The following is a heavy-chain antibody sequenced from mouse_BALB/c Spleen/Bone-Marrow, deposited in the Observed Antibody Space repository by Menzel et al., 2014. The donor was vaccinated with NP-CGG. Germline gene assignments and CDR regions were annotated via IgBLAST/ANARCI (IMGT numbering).Heavy chain of an antibody. CDR2: ISGSGSST. D-gene: IGHD3-3*01. CDR3: ARGRDWFDY. V-gene: IGHV5-6-3*01. Sequence: EVQLVESGGGLVQPGGSLKLSCAASGFTFSGYGMSWVRQTPDKGLELVATISGSGSSTYYPDSVEGRFTISRDNARNTLYLQMSSLKSEDTAMYYCARGRDWFDYWGQGTTLTVSS. CDR1: GFTFSGYG. J-gene: IGHJ2*01.